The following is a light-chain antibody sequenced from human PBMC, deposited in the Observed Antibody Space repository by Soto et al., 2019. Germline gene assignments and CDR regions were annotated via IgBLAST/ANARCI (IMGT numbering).Light chain of an antibody. V-gene: IGLV1-40*01. Sequence: QSVLTQPPSVSGAPGQRVTISCTGSSSNIGAGYDVHWYQQLPGTAPKLLIYGNSNRPSGVPDRFSGSKSGTSASLAITGLQAEDEADYYCQSDDSSLSAVEVGGGTKVTVL. CDR2: GNS. CDR1: SSNIGAGYD. J-gene: IGLJ2*01. CDR3: QSDDSSLSAVE.